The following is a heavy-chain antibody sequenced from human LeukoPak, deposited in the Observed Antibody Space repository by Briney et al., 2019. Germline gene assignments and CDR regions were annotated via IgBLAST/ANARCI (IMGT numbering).Heavy chain of an antibody. CDR2: IYYSGST. D-gene: IGHD1-26*01. CDR1: GGSISRGGYY. J-gene: IGHJ4*02. Sequence: SETLSLTCTVSGGSISRGGYYWSWIRQHPGKGLEWIGYIYYSGSTYSNPSVKSRVTISVDTAKNQLSLRLSSVTAADTAVYYCAREGGSTTYGGRGPLVTVSS. CDR3: AREGGSTTY. V-gene: IGHV4-31*03.